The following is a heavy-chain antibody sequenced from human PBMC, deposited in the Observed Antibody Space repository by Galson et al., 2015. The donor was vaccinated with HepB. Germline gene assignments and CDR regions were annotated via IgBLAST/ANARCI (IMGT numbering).Heavy chain of an antibody. CDR2: IIPIFGTA. J-gene: IGHJ6*02. CDR1: GGTFSSYA. V-gene: IGHV1-69*13. Sequence: SVKVSCKASGGTFSSYAISWVRQAPGQGLEWMGGIIPIFGTANYAQKFQGRVTITADESTSTAYMELSSLRSEDTAVYYCARGTTVVTSLYYYYYGMDVWGQGTTVTVSS. D-gene: IGHD4-23*01. CDR3: ARGTTVVTSLYYYYYGMDV.